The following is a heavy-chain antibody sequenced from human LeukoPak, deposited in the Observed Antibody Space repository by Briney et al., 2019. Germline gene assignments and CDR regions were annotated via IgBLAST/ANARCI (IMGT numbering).Heavy chain of an antibody. D-gene: IGHD3-10*01. CDR2: IYQSGST. CDR3: ADRSGYDAFDI. V-gene: IGHV4-30-2*01. Sequence: PSETLSLTYAVSGASVSSGGYSWSWIRQPPGKGLEWIGYIYQSGSTYYNPSLESRVTISVDKSKNQFSLKLTSVTAADAAIYYCADRSGYDAFDIWGQGTMVTVSS. J-gene: IGHJ3*02. CDR1: GASVSSGGYS.